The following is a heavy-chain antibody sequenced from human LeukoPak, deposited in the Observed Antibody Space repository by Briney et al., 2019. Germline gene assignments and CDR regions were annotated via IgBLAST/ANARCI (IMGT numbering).Heavy chain of an antibody. V-gene: IGHV3-30-3*01. Sequence: PGGSLRLSCAASGFTFSSYAMHWVRQAPGKGLEWVAVISYDGSNKYYADSVKGRFTISRDNSKNTLYLQMNSLRAEDTAVYYCARAGVDWNYANGYFDYWGQGTLVTVSS. D-gene: IGHD1-7*01. CDR1: GFTFSSYA. J-gene: IGHJ4*02. CDR3: ARAGVDWNYANGYFDY. CDR2: ISYDGSNK.